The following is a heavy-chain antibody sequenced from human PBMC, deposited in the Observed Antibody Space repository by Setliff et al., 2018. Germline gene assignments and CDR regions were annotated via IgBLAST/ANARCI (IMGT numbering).Heavy chain of an antibody. CDR2: ISPYNGDT. V-gene: IGHV1-18*04. CDR1: GYSFTSYG. Sequence: ASVKVSCKASGYSFTSYGITWVRQAPGQGLEWMGWISPYNGDTRFAQKFQGRVTVTTDTPTSAGYLELRSLTSDDTAVYFCTRSRAPRVVLAADFDFWGQGTLVTVS. J-gene: IGHJ4*02. CDR3: TRSRAPRVVLAADFDF. D-gene: IGHD3-16*01.